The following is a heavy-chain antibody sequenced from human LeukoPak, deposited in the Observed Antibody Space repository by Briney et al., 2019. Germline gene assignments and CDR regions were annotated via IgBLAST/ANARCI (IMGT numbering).Heavy chain of an antibody. CDR2: ISYSGST. CDR1: GGSINSDGYY. J-gene: IGHJ4*02. CDR3: ATEKGGKTR. D-gene: IGHD4-23*01. Sequence: SQTLSLTCTVSGGSINSDGYYWSWIRQHPGKGLEWIGYISYSGSTYSNPSLESRVTMSADTSKNQFSLNLSSVTAADTAVYYCATEKGGKTRWGQGVLVTVSS. V-gene: IGHV4-31*03.